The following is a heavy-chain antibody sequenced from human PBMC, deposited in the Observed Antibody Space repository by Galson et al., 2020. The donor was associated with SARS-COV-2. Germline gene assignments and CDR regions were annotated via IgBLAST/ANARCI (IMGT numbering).Heavy chain of an antibody. D-gene: IGHD6-6*01. CDR1: GDSVSSNSAA. CDR2: TYYRSKWYN. CDR3: ARNSIREYSSSPRGYYYYYGMDV. Sequence: SQTLSLNCAISGDSVSSNSAAWNWIRQSPSRGLEWLGRTYYRSKWYNDYAVSVKSRITINPDTSKNQFSLQLNSVTPEDTAVYYCARNSIREYSSSPRGYYYYYGMDVWGQGTTVTVSS. J-gene: IGHJ6*02. V-gene: IGHV6-1*01.